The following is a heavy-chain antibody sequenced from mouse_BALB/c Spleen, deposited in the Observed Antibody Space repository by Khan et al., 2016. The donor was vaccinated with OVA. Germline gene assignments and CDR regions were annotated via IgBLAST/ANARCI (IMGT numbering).Heavy chain of an antibody. CDR2: IYPGSDGT. J-gene: IGHJ3*01. V-gene: IGHV1-77*01. Sequence: VQLQESGPELVKPGASVKMSCKASGYTFTDYVMNWVKQRIGQGLEWIGQIYPGSDGTYYNEKFKGKATLTADRSSSPAYMQLRSLTSEDSAVYFCARAGWDVFAYWGQGTLVTVSA. CDR1: GYTFTDYV. CDR3: ARAGWDVFAY. D-gene: IGHD4-1*01.